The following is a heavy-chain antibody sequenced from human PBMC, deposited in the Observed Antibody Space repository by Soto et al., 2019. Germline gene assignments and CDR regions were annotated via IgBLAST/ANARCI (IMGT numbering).Heavy chain of an antibody. Sequence: SQTLSLTCAISGDSVSGNSAAWNWIRQSPSRGLEWLGRTYYRSRWYNDYAVSVKSRITVTPDTSKNQFSLHLNSATPEDTAVYYCAIEFPYYVSIDSYLDYWGQGALVTVSS. V-gene: IGHV6-1*01. CDR3: AIEFPYYVSIDSYLDY. CDR2: TYYRSRWYN. J-gene: IGHJ4*02. D-gene: IGHD3-16*01. CDR1: GDSVSGNSAA.